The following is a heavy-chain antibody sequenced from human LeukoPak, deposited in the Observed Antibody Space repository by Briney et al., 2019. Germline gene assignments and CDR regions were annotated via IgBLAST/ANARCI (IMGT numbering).Heavy chain of an antibody. CDR1: GFTFSSYG. CDR3: AKGQWASGSYPFD. J-gene: IGHJ4*02. CDR2: ISYDGSNK. Sequence: GGSLRLSCAASGFTFSSYGMHWVRQAPGKGLEWVAVISYDGSNKYYADSVKGRFTISRDNSKNTLYLQMNSLRAEDTAVHYCAKGQWASGSYPFDWGQGTLVTVSS. D-gene: IGHD1-26*01. V-gene: IGHV3-30*18.